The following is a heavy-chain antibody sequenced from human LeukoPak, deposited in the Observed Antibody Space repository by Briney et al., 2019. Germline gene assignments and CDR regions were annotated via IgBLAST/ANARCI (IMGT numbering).Heavy chain of an antibody. D-gene: IGHD6-13*01. CDR2: IYYSGST. CDR3: ARADSSSWYGIGGLDY. V-gene: IGHV4-59*01. CDR1: GGSISSYY. Sequence: SETLSLTCTVSGGSISSYYWSWIRQPPGKGLERIGYIYYSGSTNYNPSLKSRVTISVDTSKNQFSLKLSSVTAADTAVYYCARADSSSWYGIGGLDYWGQGTLVTVSS. J-gene: IGHJ4*02.